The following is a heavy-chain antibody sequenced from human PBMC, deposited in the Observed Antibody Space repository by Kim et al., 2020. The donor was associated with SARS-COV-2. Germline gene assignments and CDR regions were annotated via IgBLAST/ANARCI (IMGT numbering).Heavy chain of an antibody. D-gene: IGHD2-21*02. Sequence: GGSLRLFCAASGFTFSSYAMHWVRQAPGKGLERVVVISNDGTIKNSVDSVKGRFTISRDNSKNTLYLVMNSLSAEDTAVYYCASATCGTNCYSPDYWGQG. CDR3: ASATCGTNCYSPDY. J-gene: IGHJ4*02. CDR2: ISNDGTIK. CDR1: GFTFSSYA. V-gene: IGHV3-30*04.